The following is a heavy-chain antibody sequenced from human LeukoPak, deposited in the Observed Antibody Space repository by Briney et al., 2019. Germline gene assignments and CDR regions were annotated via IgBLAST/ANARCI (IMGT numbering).Heavy chain of an antibody. J-gene: IGHJ2*01. D-gene: IGHD1-26*01. Sequence: GGSLRLSCAASGFTFSSYWMSWVRQAPGKGLEWVANIKQDGSEKYYVDSVKGRFTISRDNAKNSLYLQMNSLRAEDTAVYYCARIKGELLDWYFDLWGRGTLVTVSS. CDR1: GFTFSSYW. CDR3: ARIKGELLDWYFDL. V-gene: IGHV3-7*01. CDR2: IKQDGSEK.